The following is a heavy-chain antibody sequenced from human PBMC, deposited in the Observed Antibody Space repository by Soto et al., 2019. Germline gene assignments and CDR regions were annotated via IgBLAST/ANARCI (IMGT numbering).Heavy chain of an antibody. CDR2: IYPGDSDT. V-gene: IGHV5-51*01. Sequence: GESLKISCKGSGSSFTSYWIGWVRQMPGKGLEWMGIIYPGDSDTRYSPSFQGQVTISADKSISTAYLQWSSLKASDTAMYYCARRLVGGSYRDAFDIWGQGTMVTVSS. CDR1: GSSFTSYW. CDR3: ARRLVGGSYRDAFDI. J-gene: IGHJ3*02. D-gene: IGHD1-26*01.